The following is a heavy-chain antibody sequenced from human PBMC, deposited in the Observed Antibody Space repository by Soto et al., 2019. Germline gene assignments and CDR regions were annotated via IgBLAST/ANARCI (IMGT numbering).Heavy chain of an antibody. CDR2: INPNSGGT. V-gene: IGHV1-2*04. Sequence: GASVKVSCKASGYTFTGYYMHWVRQAPGQGLEWMGWINPNSGGTNYAQKFQGWVTMTRDTSISTAYMELSRLRSDDTAVYYCARVAPTSNLGGSYYVDDWFDPWGQGTLVTVSS. J-gene: IGHJ5*02. D-gene: IGHD1-26*01. CDR1: GYTFTGYY. CDR3: ARVAPTSNLGGSYYVDDWFDP.